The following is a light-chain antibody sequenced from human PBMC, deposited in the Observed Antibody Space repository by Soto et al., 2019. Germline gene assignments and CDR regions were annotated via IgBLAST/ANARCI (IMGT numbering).Light chain of an antibody. CDR3: QQYGSSPYT. CDR2: DAS. CDR1: QSVGSSY. J-gene: IGKJ2*01. V-gene: IGKV3D-20*01. Sequence: EIVLTQSPATLSFSPGERATLSCGASQSVGSSYLAWYQQKRGLAPRLLIYDASSRATGIPDRFSGSGSGTDFTLTISRLEPEDFAVYYCQQYGSSPYTFGQGTKLEIK.